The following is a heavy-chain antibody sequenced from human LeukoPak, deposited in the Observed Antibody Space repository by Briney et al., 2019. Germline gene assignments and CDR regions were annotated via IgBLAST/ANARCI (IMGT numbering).Heavy chain of an antibody. J-gene: IGHJ3*02. CDR2: INHSGST. V-gene: IGHV4-34*01. CDR1: GGSFNVYY. CDR3: ARTRPGYSGAFDI. D-gene: IGHD3-22*01. Sequence: SETLSLTCAVYGGSFNVYYWSWIRQPPGKGLDWIGEINHSGSTNYNPSLKSRVTISVDTSKNQFSLKLSSVTAADTAVYYCARTRPGYSGAFDIWGQGTMVTVSS.